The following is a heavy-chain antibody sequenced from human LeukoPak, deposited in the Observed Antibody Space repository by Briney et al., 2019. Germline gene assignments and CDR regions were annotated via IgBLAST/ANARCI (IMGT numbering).Heavy chain of an antibody. V-gene: IGHV1-69*13. D-gene: IGHD3-3*01. CDR1: GYTFASYG. CDR2: IIPIFGTA. J-gene: IGHJ4*02. CDR3: ARALTQSTIFGVVIIPYFDY. Sequence: SVKVSCKTSGYTFASYGVSWVRQAPGQGLEWMGGIIPIFGTANYAQKFQGRVTITADESTSTAYMELSSLRSEDTAAYYCARALTQSTIFGVVIIPYFDYWGQGTLVTVSS.